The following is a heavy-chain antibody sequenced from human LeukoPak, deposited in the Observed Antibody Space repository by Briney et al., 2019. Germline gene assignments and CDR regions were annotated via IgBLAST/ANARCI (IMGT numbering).Heavy chain of an antibody. CDR1: GFTFTNYA. Sequence: GGSLRLSCAASGFTFTNYAMTWVRQAPGKGLEWVSAISGSGGNTYYADSVKGRFTISRDNSKNTLYLQMNSLRPEDTAVYYCAKGGYYGSGELDYWGQGTLVTVSS. CDR2: ISGSGGNT. J-gene: IGHJ4*02. D-gene: IGHD3-10*01. V-gene: IGHV3-23*01. CDR3: AKGGYYGSGELDY.